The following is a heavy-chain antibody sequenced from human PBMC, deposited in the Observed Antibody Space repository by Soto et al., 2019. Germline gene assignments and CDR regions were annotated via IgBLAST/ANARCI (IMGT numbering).Heavy chain of an antibody. Sequence: GGSLRLSCAASGFTFSSYAMSWVRQAPGKGLEWVSAISGSGGSTYYADSVKGRFTISRDNSKNTLYLQMNSLRAEDTAVYYCAKDVPKGYYYDSSGYYYRRFPNWFDYWGQGTLVTVSS. J-gene: IGHJ4*02. V-gene: IGHV3-23*01. CDR2: ISGSGGST. CDR1: GFTFSSYA. CDR3: AKDVPKGYYYDSSGYYYRRFPNWFDY. D-gene: IGHD3-22*01.